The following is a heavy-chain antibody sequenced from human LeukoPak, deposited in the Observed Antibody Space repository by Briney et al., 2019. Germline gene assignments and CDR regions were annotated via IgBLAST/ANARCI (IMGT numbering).Heavy chain of an antibody. CDR3: ARGQLADDQ. D-gene: IGHD2-15*01. Sequence: GGSLGLSCATSGFTFNTYWMSWVRQTPGRVLEWVAKIKPDGSEASYVDSVKGRFTISRDNAKNSVYLQMNSLRVEDTAVYYCARGQLADDQWGQGALVTVSS. CDR2: IKPDGSEA. V-gene: IGHV3-7*01. CDR1: GFTFNTYW. J-gene: IGHJ4*02.